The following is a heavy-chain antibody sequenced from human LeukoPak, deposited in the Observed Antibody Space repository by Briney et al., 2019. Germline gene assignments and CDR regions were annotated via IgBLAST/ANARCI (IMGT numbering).Heavy chain of an antibody. J-gene: IGHJ4*02. Sequence: PGGSLRLSCGASGFSFRDYTMNWVRQAPGKGLEWVASISSSSSYIYFANSVRGRFSISRDNAKNSLYLQMNSLRAEDTAVYYCAKDSPSRTATTEVPVDYWGQGTLVTVSS. D-gene: IGHD1/OR15-1a*01. CDR2: ISSSSSYI. CDR3: AKDSPSRTATTEVPVDY. V-gene: IGHV3-21*01. CDR1: GFSFRDYT.